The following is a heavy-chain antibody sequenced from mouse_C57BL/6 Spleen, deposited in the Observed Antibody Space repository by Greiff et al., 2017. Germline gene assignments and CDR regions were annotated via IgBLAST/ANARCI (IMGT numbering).Heavy chain of an antibody. CDR2: ILPGSGST. Sequence: QVQLQQSGAELMKPGASVKLSCKATGYTFTGYWIEWVKQRPGHGLEWIGEILPGSGSTKYNEKFKGKATLTADKSSSTAYMQLNSLTSEDSAVYFCAREDYGSEEFDYWGQGTTLTVSS. CDR3: AREDYGSEEFDY. J-gene: IGHJ2*01. V-gene: IGHV1-9*01. D-gene: IGHD1-1*01. CDR1: GYTFTGYW.